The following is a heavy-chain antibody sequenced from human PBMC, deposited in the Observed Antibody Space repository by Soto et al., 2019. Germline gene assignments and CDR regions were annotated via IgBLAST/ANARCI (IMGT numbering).Heavy chain of an antibody. CDR2: INHSGST. V-gene: IGHV4-34*01. D-gene: IGHD5-18*01. Sequence: SETLSLTCAVSGGSFSGYYWSWIRQPPGKGLEWIGEINHSGSTNYNPSLKSRVTISVDTSKNQFSLKLSSVTAADTAVYYCARARPYSYVDSWGQGTLVTVSS. CDR3: ARARPYSYVDS. CDR1: GGSFSGYY. J-gene: IGHJ5*01.